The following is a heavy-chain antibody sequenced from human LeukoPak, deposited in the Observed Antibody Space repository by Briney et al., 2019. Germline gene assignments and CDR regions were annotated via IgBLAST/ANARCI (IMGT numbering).Heavy chain of an antibody. CDR2: INQDGSEK. CDR3: ARHYGSGSYSGDAFDV. D-gene: IGHD3-10*01. CDR1: GFIFRNYW. Sequence: GGSLRLSCAASGFIFRNYWMSWVRQAPGKGLEWVANINQDGSEKDYVDSVKGRFIISRDNAKKLLYLQMNSLRVDDTAVFYCARHYGSGSYSGDAFDVWGQGTMVTVSS. J-gene: IGHJ3*01. V-gene: IGHV3-7*01.